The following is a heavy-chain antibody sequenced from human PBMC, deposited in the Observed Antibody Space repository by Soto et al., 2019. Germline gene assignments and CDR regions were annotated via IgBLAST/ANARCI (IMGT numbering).Heavy chain of an antibody. CDR1: GYTFPSYW. CDR3: ARGVGVNLVYFDN. D-gene: IGHD3-10*01. J-gene: IGHJ4*02. CDR2: ISPDDSET. Sequence: GESLKISCKGSGYTFPSYWVGWVRQMPGKGLEWMGIISPDDSETRYSPSFQGQVTISADKSISTAYLQWNSLKASDTAIYYCARGVGVNLVYFDNWGQGTLVTVSS. V-gene: IGHV5-51*01.